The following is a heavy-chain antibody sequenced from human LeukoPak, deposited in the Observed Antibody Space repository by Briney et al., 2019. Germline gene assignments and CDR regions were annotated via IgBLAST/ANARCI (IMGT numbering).Heavy chain of an antibody. CDR3: ARTRSSSSSWYGQFDY. CDR2: IIPIFGTA. J-gene: IGHJ4*02. D-gene: IGHD6-13*01. V-gene: IGHV1-69*06. Sequence: SVKVSCKASGGTFSSYAISWVRQAPGQGLEWMGGIIPIFGTANYAQKFQGRVTITADKFTSTAYMELSSLRSEDTAVYYCARTRSSSSSWYGQFDYWGQGTLVTVSS. CDR1: GGTFSSYA.